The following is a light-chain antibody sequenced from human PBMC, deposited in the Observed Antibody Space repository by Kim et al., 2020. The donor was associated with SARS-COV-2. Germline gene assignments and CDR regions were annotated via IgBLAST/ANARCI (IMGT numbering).Light chain of an antibody. Sequence: QSALTQPASVSGSPGQSITISCTGTSSDVGGYKYVSWYQQHPGKAPKLMIYDVNNRPSGVSNRFSGSQSGYTASLTISGLQAEDEADYYCISYTSRNTVVFGGGTKLTAL. V-gene: IGLV2-14*03. CDR2: DVN. CDR1: SSDVGGYKY. CDR3: ISYTSRNTVV. J-gene: IGLJ2*01.